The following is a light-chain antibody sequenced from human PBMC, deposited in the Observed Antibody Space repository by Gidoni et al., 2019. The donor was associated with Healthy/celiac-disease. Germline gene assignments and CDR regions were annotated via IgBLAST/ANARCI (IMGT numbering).Light chain of an antibody. CDR2: AAS. J-gene: IGKJ2*01. Sequence: DIQMTQSPSSLSASVGDRVTITCRASQSISSHLNWYQQKPGKAPKLLIYAASSLQSGVPSRFSGSGSGTDFTLTISSLQPEYFATYYCQQSYSTPQTFGQGTKLEIK. CDR1: QSISSH. V-gene: IGKV1-39*01. CDR3: QQSYSTPQT.